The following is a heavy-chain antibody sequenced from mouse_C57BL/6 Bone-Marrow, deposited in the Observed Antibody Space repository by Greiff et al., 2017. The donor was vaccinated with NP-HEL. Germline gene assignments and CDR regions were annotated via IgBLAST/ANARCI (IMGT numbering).Heavy chain of an antibody. Sequence: QVQLKESGAELARPGASVKLSCKASGYTFTSYGISWVKQRTGQGLEWIGEIYPRSGNTYYNEKFKGKATLTADKSSSTAYMELRSLTSEDSAVYFCARYGYGSPLNFDYWGQGTTLTVSS. D-gene: IGHD1-1*01. J-gene: IGHJ2*01. V-gene: IGHV1-81*01. CDR1: GYTFTSYG. CDR2: IYPRSGNT. CDR3: ARYGYGSPLNFDY.